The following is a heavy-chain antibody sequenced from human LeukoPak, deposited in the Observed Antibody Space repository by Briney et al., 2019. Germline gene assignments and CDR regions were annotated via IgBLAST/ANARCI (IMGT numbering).Heavy chain of an antibody. D-gene: IGHD6-19*01. Sequence: GGSLRLSCAASGFTFSSYEMNWVRQAPGKGLEWVSYISSGSTIYYADSVKGRFTISRDNAKNSLYLQMNSLRAEDTAVYYCARDSSGWHYYFDYWGQGTLVTVSS. V-gene: IGHV3-48*03. CDR2: ISSGSTI. J-gene: IGHJ4*02. CDR1: GFTFSSYE. CDR3: ARDSSGWHYYFDY.